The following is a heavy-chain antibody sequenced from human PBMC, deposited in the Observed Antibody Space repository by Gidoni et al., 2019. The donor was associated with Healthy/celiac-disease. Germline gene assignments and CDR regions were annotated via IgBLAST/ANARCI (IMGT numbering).Heavy chain of an antibody. V-gene: IGHV4-31*03. CDR3: ARFARPRSLENTAMATFDY. CDR1: GGSISSGGYY. CDR2: IYYSGST. Sequence: QVQLQESGPGLVKPSQTLSLTCTVSGGSISSGGYYWSWIRQHPGKGLEWIGYIYYSGSTYYNPSLKSRVTISVDTSKNQFSLKLSSVTAADTAVYYCARFARPRSLENTAMATFDYWGQGTLVTVSS. J-gene: IGHJ4*02. D-gene: IGHD5-18*01.